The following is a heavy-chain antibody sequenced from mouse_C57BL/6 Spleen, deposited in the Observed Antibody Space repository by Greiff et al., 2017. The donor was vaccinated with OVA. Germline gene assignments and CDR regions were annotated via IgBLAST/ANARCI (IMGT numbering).Heavy chain of an antibody. V-gene: IGHV1-52*01. J-gene: IGHJ3*01. CDR1: GYTFTSYW. CDR3: ARDDYYGSSYFFAY. CDR2: IDPSDSET. D-gene: IGHD1-1*01. Sequence: VQLQQPGAELVRPGSSVKLSCKASGYTFTSYWMHWVKQRPIQGLEWIGNIDPSDSETHYNQKFKDKATLTVDKSSSTAYMQLSSLTSEDSAVYYCARDDYYGSSYFFAYWGQGTLVTVSA.